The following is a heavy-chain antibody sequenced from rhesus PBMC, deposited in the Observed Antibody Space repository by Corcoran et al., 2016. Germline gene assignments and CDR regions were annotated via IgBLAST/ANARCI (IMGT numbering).Heavy chain of an antibody. CDR3: ARFFYGNLIGKIFDY. Sequence: QVQLQESGPGLVKPSETLALTCAVPGGSISSNHWSLIRQLPGKGLEWIVYIYGGSGISSYNPSLKSLVTISTDPSKNQFSLNLSSVTAADTAVYYCARFFYGNLIGKIFDYWVQGVLVSVSS. J-gene: IGHJ4*01. CDR1: GGSISSNH. CDR2: IYGGSGIS. V-gene: IGHV4-147*01. D-gene: IGHD4-35*01.